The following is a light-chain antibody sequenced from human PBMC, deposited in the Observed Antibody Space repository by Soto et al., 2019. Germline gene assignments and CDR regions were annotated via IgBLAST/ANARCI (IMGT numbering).Light chain of an antibody. J-gene: IGLJ2*01. V-gene: IGLV2-14*01. Sequence: QSALTQPASVSGSPGQSITISCTGTTSDVGGYNYVSWYQQHPGQAPKLMIYDVSYRPPGVSDRFSGSKSGNTASLTISGLQAEDEADYYCSSYTITSTLVFGGGTKLTVL. CDR3: SSYTITSTLV. CDR2: DVS. CDR1: TSDVGGYNY.